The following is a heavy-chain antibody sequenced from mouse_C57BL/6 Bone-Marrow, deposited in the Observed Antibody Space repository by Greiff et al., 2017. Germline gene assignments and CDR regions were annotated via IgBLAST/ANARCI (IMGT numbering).Heavy chain of an antibody. J-gene: IGHJ2*01. CDR2: ISYSGST. D-gene: IGHD1-1*01. CDR3: ARRDYGYFDY. V-gene: IGHV3-1*01. CDR1: GFSITSGYD. Sequence: EVKVEESGPGMVKPSQSLSLTCTVTGFSITSGYDWHWIRPFPGNKLEWMGYISYSGSTNYNPSLKSRISITHDTSKNHFFLNLNSATTEDTATYYCARRDYGYFDYWGQGTTLTVSS.